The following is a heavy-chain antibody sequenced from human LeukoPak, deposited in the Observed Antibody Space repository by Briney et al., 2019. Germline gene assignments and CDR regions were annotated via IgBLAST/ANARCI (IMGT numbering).Heavy chain of an antibody. Sequence: GGSLRLSCAASGFTFSSYEMHWVRQAPGKGLQWVSFISFSGRPIYYADSVKGRFTISRDNAKNPLYLQMNSLRAEDTAVYYCARDDNANGDLDYVDNWGQGPLVTVSS. D-gene: IGHD4-17*01. V-gene: IGHV3-48*03. J-gene: IGHJ4*02. CDR1: GFTFSSYE. CDR3: ARDDNANGDLDYVDN. CDR2: ISFSGRPI.